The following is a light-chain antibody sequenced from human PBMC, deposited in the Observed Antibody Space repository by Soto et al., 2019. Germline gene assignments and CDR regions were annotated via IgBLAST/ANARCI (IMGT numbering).Light chain of an antibody. CDR3: QVWDSSSDHHVV. Sequence: SYELTQPPSVSVAPGKTARITCGGNNIGSKSVHWYQQKPGQAPVLVIYYDSDRHSGIPERFSGSNSGNTATLTISRVEAEDEADYYCQVWDSSSDHHVVFGGGTKLTVL. CDR2: YDS. J-gene: IGLJ2*01. V-gene: IGLV3-21*04. CDR1: NIGSKS.